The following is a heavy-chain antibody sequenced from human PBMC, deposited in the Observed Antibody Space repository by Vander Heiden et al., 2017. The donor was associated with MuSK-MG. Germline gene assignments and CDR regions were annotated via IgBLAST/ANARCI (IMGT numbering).Heavy chain of an antibody. V-gene: IGHV3-23*01. CDR3: AKDRGHLRYFDWPNFDY. CDR1: GSTFTRYA. CDR2: ISDSGDTT. J-gene: IGHJ4*02. Sequence: EVPLLESGGGLVQPGGSLRLSGAASGSTFTRYAMSRLRQAPGKGLEWVSGISDSGDTTYYADSVKGRFTISRDNFKKTLYLQMNSLRAEDTAVYYCAKDRGHLRYFDWPNFDYWGQGTLVTVSS. D-gene: IGHD3-9*01.